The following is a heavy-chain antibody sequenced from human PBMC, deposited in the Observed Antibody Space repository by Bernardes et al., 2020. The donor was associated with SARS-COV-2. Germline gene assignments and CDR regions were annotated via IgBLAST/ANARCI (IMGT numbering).Heavy chain of an antibody. J-gene: IGHJ6*02. CDR3: AACGGDCYSYYGMDV. CDR1: GGSISSSSYY. Sequence: SETLSLTCTVSGGSISSSSYYWGWIRQPPGKGLEWIGSIYYSGSTYYNPSLKSRVTISVDTSKNQFSLKLSSVTAADTAVYYCAACGGDCYSYYGMDVWGQGTTVTVSS. CDR2: IYYSGST. V-gene: IGHV4-39*01. D-gene: IGHD2-21*02.